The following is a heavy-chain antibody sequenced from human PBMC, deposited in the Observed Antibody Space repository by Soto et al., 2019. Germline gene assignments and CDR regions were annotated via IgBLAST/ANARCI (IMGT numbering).Heavy chain of an antibody. J-gene: IGHJ4*02. CDR1: GGSFSGYY. D-gene: IGHD3-3*01. Sequence: SGTLSLTCVVYGGSFSGYYWSWIRQPPGKGLEWIGEINHSGSTNYNPSLKSRVTISVDTSKNQFSLKLSSVTAADTAVYYCARGLSSDYDLWSGYYSWGQGTLVTVSS. CDR3: ARGLSSDYDLWSGYYS. CDR2: INHSGST. V-gene: IGHV4-34*01.